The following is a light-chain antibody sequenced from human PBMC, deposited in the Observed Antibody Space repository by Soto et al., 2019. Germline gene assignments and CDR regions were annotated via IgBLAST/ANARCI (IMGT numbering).Light chain of an antibody. Sequence: SVLTQPASVSGSPGQSITISCTXTSSDVGSYNLVSWYQQHPGKAPKLMIYEGSKRPSGVSNRFSGSKSGNTASLTISGLQAEDEADYYCCSYAGSSTYVFGTGTKVTVL. V-gene: IGLV2-23*01. CDR2: EGS. J-gene: IGLJ1*01. CDR3: CSYAGSSTYV. CDR1: SSDVGSYNL.